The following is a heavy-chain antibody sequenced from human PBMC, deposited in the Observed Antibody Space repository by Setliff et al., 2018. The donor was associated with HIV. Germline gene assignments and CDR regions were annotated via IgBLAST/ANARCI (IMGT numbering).Heavy chain of an antibody. CDR2: ISAYNGNT. J-gene: IGHJ6*03. CDR1: GYTFTSYG. Sequence: ASVKVSCKASGYTFTSYGISWVRQAPGQGLEWMGWISAYNGNTHYARRLQGRVTMTTDTSTRTAYMELRSLRSDDTAVYYCARQFLDWSNDYYSRYYMDVWGKGTTVTVS. CDR3: ARQFLDWSNDYYSRYYMDV. D-gene: IGHD3-3*01. V-gene: IGHV1-18*01.